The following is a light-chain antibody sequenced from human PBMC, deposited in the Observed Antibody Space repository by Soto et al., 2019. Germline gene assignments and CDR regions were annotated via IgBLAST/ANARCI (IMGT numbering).Light chain of an antibody. CDR2: DAS. CDR1: QSVSNNY. Sequence: EIVLTQSPGTLSLSPWERATLSCRASQSVSNNYLAWYQQKPGQAPRLLIYDASNRATGIPARFSGSGSGTDFSLTISSLEPEDFAVYYCLQYGSSVWTFGQGTKVDIK. CDR3: LQYGSSVWT. J-gene: IGKJ1*01. V-gene: IGKV3-20*01.